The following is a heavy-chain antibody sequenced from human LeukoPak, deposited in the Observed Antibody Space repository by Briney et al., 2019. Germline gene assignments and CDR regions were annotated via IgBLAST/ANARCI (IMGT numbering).Heavy chain of an antibody. CDR1: GFTFSSYA. CDR3: ARDAAQYYGMDV. CDR2: IYSGGST. V-gene: IGHV3-53*01. J-gene: IGHJ6*04. Sequence: PGGSLRLSCAASGFTFSSYAMHWVRQAPGKGLEWVSVIYSGGSTYYADSVKGRFTISRDNSKNTLYLQMNSLRAEDTAVYYCARDAAQYYGMDVWGKGTTVTVSS.